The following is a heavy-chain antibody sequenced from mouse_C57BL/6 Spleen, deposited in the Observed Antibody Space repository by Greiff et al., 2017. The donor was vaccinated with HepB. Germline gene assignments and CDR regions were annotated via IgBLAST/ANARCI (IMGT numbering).Heavy chain of an antibody. CDR2: ISSGSSTI. CDR3: ARTGDYDWFAY. J-gene: IGHJ3*01. D-gene: IGHD2-4*01. CDR1: GFTFSDYG. V-gene: IGHV5-17*01. Sequence: EVKLMESGGGLVKPGGSLKLSCAASGFTFSDYGMHWVRPAPEKGLEWVAYISSGSSTIYYADTVKGRFTISRDNAKNTLFLQMTSLRSEDTAMYYCARTGDYDWFAYWGQGTLVTVSA.